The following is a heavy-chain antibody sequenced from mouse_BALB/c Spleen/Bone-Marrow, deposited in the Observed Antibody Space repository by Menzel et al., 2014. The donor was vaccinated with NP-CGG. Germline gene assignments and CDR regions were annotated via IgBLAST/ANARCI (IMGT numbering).Heavy chain of an antibody. D-gene: IGHD3-1*01. CDR1: GYTFSSYW. V-gene: IGHV1-9*01. CDR2: ILPGSGNT. Sequence: QVQLQQSGAELMKPGASVKVSCKATGYTFSSYWLEWVKQRPGHGLEWIGEILPGSGNTNYNEKFKGKATFTADTSSNTAYMQLSSLTSEDSAVYYCARWAFDAWFAYWGQGTLVTVSA. J-gene: IGHJ3*01. CDR3: ARWAFDAWFAY.